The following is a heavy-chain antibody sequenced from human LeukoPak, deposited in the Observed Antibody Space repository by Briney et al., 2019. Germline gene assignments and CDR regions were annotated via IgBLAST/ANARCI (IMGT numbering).Heavy chain of an antibody. CDR2: ISYDGSNK. CDR1: GFTFSSYG. CDR3: AKVTLPASSGYYYFDY. J-gene: IGHJ4*02. D-gene: IGHD3-22*01. V-gene: IGHV3-30*18. Sequence: GGSLRLSCAASGFTFSSYGMHWVRQAPGKGLEWVAVISYDGSNKYYADSVKGRFTISRDNSKNTLYLQTNSLRAEDTAVYYCAKVTLPASSGYYYFDYWGQGTLVTVSS.